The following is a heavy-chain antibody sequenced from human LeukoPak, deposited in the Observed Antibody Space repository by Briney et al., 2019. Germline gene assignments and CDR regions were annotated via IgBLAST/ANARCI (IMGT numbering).Heavy chain of an antibody. CDR1: GGSISSYY. Sequence: SGTLSLTCTVSGGSISSYYGSWIRQPPGKGLEWIGYIYYSGSTNYNPSLKSRVTISVDTSKNQFSLKLSSVTAADTAAYYCASYSGYDQALYYFDYWGQGNLVTVSS. CDR3: ASYSGYDQALYYFDY. D-gene: IGHD5-12*01. CDR2: IYYSGST. V-gene: IGHV4-59*01. J-gene: IGHJ4*02.